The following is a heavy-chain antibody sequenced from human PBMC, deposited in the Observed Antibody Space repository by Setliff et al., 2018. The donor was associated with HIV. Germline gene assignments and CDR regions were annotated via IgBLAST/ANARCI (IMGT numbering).Heavy chain of an antibody. CDR3: ARVTYYDFWSGYYSEVEYFDY. J-gene: IGHJ4*02. CDR1: GFTFSRYW. Sequence: PGGSLRLSCAASGFTFSRYWMSWVRQAPGKGLEWVANIKQDGSEKYYVDSVRGRFTISRDNAKNSLYLQMNSLRAEDTAVYYCARVTYYDFWSGYYSEVEYFDYWGQGTLVTVSS. D-gene: IGHD3-3*01. CDR2: IKQDGSEK. V-gene: IGHV3-7*01.